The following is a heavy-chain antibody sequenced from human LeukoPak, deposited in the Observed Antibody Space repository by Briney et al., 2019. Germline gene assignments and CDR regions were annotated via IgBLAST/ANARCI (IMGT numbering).Heavy chain of an antibody. CDR3: ARDISGWLDY. CDR2: IKPDGSEK. CDR1: GFTFSNYW. D-gene: IGHD6-19*01. V-gene: IGHV3-7*01. J-gene: IGHJ4*02. Sequence: QPGGSLRLSCAASGFTFSNYWMTWVRQGPGKGLEWVANIKPDGSEKYSVDSVKGRFTISRDNAKNSLYLQMNSLRAEDTAVYYCARDISGWLDYWGQGTLVTVSS.